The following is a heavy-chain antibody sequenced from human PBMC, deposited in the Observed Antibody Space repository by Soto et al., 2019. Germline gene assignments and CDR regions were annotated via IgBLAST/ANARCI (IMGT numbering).Heavy chain of an antibody. D-gene: IGHD5-12*01. CDR1: GGTFSSYA. CDR2: IIPIFGTA. Sequence: QVQLVQSGAEVKKPGSSVKVSCKASGGTFSSYAISWVRQAPGQGLEWMGGIIPIFGTANYAQKFQGRVTIXXDXSXXTAYMELSSLRSEDTAVYYCARVKVEVEMATIADYWGQGTLVTVSP. V-gene: IGHV1-69*12. CDR3: ARVKVEVEMATIADY. J-gene: IGHJ4*02.